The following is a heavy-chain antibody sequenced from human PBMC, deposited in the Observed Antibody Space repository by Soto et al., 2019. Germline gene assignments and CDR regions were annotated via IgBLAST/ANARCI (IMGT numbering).Heavy chain of an antibody. Sequence: ASETLSLTCTVSGGSISSSSYYWGWIRQPPGKGLEWIGSIYYSGSTYYNPSLKSRVTISVDTSKNQVSLKLSSVTAADTVVYYCASGMGRSLHPDAFDIWGQGTMVTVSS. CDR1: GGSISSSSYY. CDR3: ASGMGRSLHPDAFDI. V-gene: IGHV4-39*01. J-gene: IGHJ3*02. D-gene: IGHD3-10*01. CDR2: IYYSGST.